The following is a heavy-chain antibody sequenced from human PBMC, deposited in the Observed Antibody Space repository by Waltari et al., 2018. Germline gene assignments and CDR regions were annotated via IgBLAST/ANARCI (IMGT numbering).Heavy chain of an antibody. D-gene: IGHD2-21*01. CDR3: ATSGHCAGSRCYPNWFDP. V-gene: IGHV1-69*13. Sequence: QVQLVQSGADVKKPGSSVKVSCKSSGHTFSTYSFSWVRQAPGQGLEWMGRILPIFGTSNYSAKFQGRVTITADTSTSTAYMELSGLRSEDTAVYYWATSGHCAGSRCYPNWFDPWGPGTLVTVSS. CDR1: GHTFSTYS. CDR2: ILPIFGTS. J-gene: IGHJ5*02.